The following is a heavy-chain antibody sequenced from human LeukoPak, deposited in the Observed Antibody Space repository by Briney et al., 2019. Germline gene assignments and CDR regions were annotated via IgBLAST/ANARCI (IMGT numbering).Heavy chain of an antibody. CDR1: GFNFHTYA. V-gene: IGHV3-21*01. J-gene: IGHJ4*02. D-gene: IGHD2-21*01. CDR3: ARDRANIVVVSASEY. Sequence: GGSLRLSCAASGFNFHTYAINWVRQAPGKGLEWVSSITSSGAYIYYADSVKGRFTISRDNAKNSLYLQMNSLRTEDTAVYYCARDRANIVVVSASEYWGQGTLVTVSS. CDR2: ITSSGAYI.